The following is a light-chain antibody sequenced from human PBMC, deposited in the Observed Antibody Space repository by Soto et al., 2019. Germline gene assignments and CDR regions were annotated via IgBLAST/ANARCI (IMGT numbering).Light chain of an antibody. Sequence: IVLTQSPATLSLSPGERATLYCVASQSVSTNYVAWYQQKPGLAPRLLIYDASRRATGISDRFSGSGSGTDFTLTISRLEPEDFAVYYCQQYGSSPSFGGGTKVEIK. V-gene: IGKV3D-20*01. J-gene: IGKJ4*01. CDR2: DAS. CDR3: QQYGSSPS. CDR1: QSVSTNY.